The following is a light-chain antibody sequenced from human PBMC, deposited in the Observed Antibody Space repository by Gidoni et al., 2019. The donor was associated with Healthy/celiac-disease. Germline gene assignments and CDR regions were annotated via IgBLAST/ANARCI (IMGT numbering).Light chain of an antibody. Sequence: SSELPQDPAVSVALGQTVRITCQGDSLRSYYASWYQQKPGQAPVLVIYGKNNRPSGIPDRFSGSSSGNTASLTITGAQAEDEADYYCNSRDSSGKHVVFGGGTKLTVL. CDR1: SLRSYY. CDR2: GKN. J-gene: IGLJ2*01. V-gene: IGLV3-19*01. CDR3: NSRDSSGKHVV.